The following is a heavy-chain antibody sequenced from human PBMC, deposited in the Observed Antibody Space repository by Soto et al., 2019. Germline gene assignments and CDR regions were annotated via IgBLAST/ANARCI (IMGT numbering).Heavy chain of an antibody. Sequence: EVQLVESGGGLVQPGGSLRLSCAASGFTFSSYSMNWVRQAPGKGLEWVSYISSSSSTIYYADSVKGRFTISRDNAKISLYLQMNSLRDEDTAVYYCARDGRRFGELPPWYYYYGMDVWGQGTTVTVSS. CDR3: ARDGRRFGELPPWYYYYGMDV. CDR2: ISSSSSTI. D-gene: IGHD3-10*01. V-gene: IGHV3-48*02. CDR1: GFTFSSYS. J-gene: IGHJ6*02.